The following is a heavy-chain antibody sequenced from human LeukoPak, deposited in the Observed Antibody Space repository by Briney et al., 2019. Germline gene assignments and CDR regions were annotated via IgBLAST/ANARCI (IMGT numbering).Heavy chain of an antibody. Sequence: ASVKVSCKASGYTFTSYDINWVRQATGQGLEWMGWMNPNSGNTGYAQKFQGRVTITRSTSISTAYMELSSLRSEDTAVYYCARGGTWIQLAFDYWGQGTLVTVSS. CDR2: MNPNSGNT. CDR3: ARGGTWIQLAFDY. CDR1: GYTFTSYD. J-gene: IGHJ4*02. V-gene: IGHV1-8*03. D-gene: IGHD5-18*01.